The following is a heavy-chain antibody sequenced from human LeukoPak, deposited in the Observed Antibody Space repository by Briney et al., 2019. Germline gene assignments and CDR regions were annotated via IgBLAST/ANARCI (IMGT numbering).Heavy chain of an antibody. V-gene: IGHV4-38-2*02. CDR2: INHSGST. J-gene: IGHJ6*03. CDR1: GYSISSGYY. Sequence: SETLSLTCTVSGYSISSGYYWSWIRQPPGKGLEWIGEINHSGSTNYNPSLKSRVTISVDTSKNQFSLKLSSVTAADTAVYYCARGRYYYYMDVWGKGTAVAVS. CDR3: ARGRYYYYMDV.